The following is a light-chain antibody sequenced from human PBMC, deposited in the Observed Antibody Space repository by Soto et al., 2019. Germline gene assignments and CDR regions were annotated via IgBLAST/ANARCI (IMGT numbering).Light chain of an antibody. CDR2: GAS. V-gene: IGKV3-15*01. CDR1: QSVRSN. CDR3: QEYDNWPLWT. Sequence: ETVMTQSPATLPVSPGERATLSCRASQSVRSNLAWYQQKPGQAPRLLIYGASTRATGFPARFSGSGSGTEFTLTINSLQSEDFALYYCQEYDNWPLWTFGQGTKVEVK. J-gene: IGKJ1*01.